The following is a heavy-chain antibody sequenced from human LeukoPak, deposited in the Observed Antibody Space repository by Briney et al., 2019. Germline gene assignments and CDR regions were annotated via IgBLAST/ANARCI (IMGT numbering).Heavy chain of an antibody. CDR3: VRHSRVVAFDY. D-gene: IGHD2-15*01. CDR2: IYYTANT. J-gene: IGHJ4*02. CDR1: GVSISNHY. V-gene: IGHV4-59*08. Sequence: SETLSLTCTVSGVSISNHYSSWIRQPPGKGLEWIGYIYYTANTNYNPSLKSRVTISEDTSKNQVSLRLSSVTAADTAVYYCVRHSRVVAFDYWGQGNLVTVSS.